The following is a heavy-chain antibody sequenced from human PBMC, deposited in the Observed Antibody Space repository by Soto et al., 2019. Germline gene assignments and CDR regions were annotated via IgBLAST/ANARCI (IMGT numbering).Heavy chain of an antibody. Sequence: ASVKVSCKTSGYAFTSYGVNWVRQAPGQGLEWMGWIAPHSGRTTYLPKFQGRVTITADAATNTAYMELGSLSSDDTGIYFCARAATGSYHSAYWGQGAVVTVSS. V-gene: IGHV1-18*04. CDR3: ARAATGSYHSAY. CDR1: GYAFTSYG. D-gene: IGHD3-10*01. CDR2: IAPHSGRT. J-gene: IGHJ4*02.